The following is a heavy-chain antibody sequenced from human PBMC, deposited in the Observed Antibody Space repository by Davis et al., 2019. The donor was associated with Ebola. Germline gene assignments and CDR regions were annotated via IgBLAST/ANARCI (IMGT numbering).Heavy chain of an antibody. CDR1: GGFVSSGGYS. D-gene: IGHD3-22*01. J-gene: IGHJ4*02. Sequence: SETLSLTCAVSGGFVSSGGYSWSWIRQPPGKGLEWIGYYYYTGSTYYNPSLKSRVTIAVDTSKNQFSLKLSSVTAADTAVYYCARGGLGYYDSSGYNKWGQGTLVTVSS. CDR2: YYYTGST. V-gene: IGHV4-30-4*07. CDR3: ARGGLGYYDSSGYNK.